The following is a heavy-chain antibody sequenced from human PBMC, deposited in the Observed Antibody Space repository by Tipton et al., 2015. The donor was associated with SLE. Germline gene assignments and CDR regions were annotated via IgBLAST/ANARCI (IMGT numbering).Heavy chain of an antibody. D-gene: IGHD1-26*01. CDR2: IYTSGST. CDR3: ARDFWSQIVGAGGAFHI. CDR1: GGSIGSYH. V-gene: IGHV4-4*07. J-gene: IGHJ3*02. Sequence: TLSLTCTVSGGSIGSYHWSWIRQPAGKGLEWIGHIYTSGSTNYNPSLKSRVTISVDTSKNQFSLKLSSVTAADTAVYYCARDFWSQIVGAGGAFHIWGQGTMVTVSS.